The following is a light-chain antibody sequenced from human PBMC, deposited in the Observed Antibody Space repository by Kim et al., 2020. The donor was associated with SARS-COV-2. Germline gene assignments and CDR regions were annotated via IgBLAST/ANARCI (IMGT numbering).Light chain of an antibody. CDR2: DVS. CDR1: RSDVGGYNY. CDR3: SSYTSSSTVV. J-gene: IGLJ2*01. Sequence: GQPLPISCTATRSDVGGYNYVSWYKQHPGKPPKLMIYDVSKRPSGVSNRFSGSKSGNTASLTISGLQAEDEADYYCSSYTSSSTVVFGGGTQLTVL. V-gene: IGLV2-14*04.